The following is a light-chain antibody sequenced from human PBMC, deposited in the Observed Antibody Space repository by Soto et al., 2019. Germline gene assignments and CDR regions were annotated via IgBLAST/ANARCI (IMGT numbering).Light chain of an antibody. J-gene: IGKJ2*01. Sequence: EIVMTQSPATLSVSPGERASLSCRASHSVSSNLAWYQQKPGQAPRLLIYGASTRATGIPARFSGSGSGTEFTLTISSLPSEDFAVYHCQQYNNWPSYTFGQGTKLEIK. CDR2: GAS. CDR1: HSVSSN. CDR3: QQYNNWPSYT. V-gene: IGKV3-15*01.